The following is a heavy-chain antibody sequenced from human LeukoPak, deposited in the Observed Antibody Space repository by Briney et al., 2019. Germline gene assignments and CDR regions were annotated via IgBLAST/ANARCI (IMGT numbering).Heavy chain of an antibody. J-gene: IGHJ3*02. CDR3: ARDPAPCGGDCIDAFDI. CDR2: IIPIFGTA. D-gene: IGHD2-21*02. V-gene: IGHV1-69*13. Sequence: SVKVSCKASGGTFSSYAISWVRQAPGQGLEWMGGIIPIFGTANYAQKFQGRVAITADESTSTAYMELSSLRSEDTAVYYCARDPAPCGGDCIDAFDIWGQGTMVTVSS. CDR1: GGTFSSYA.